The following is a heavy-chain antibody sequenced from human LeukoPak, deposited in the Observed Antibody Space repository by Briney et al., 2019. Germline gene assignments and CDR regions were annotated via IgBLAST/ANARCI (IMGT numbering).Heavy chain of an antibody. Sequence: PGGSLRLSCAASGFTFSNYWMHWVRQAPGKGLVWVSRINSDGSSTSYADSVKGRFTISRGNAKNSLYLQMNSLRAEDTAVYYCARDPEYSYGYEFDYWGQGTLVTVSS. CDR2: INSDGSST. J-gene: IGHJ4*02. D-gene: IGHD5-18*01. V-gene: IGHV3-74*01. CDR3: ARDPEYSYGYEFDY. CDR1: GFTFSNYW.